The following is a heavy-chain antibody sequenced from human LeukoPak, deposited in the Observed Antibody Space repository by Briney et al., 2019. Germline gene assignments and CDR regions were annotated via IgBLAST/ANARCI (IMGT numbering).Heavy chain of an antibody. V-gene: IGHV4-59*02. CDR3: ARGDTWGSTDY. J-gene: IGHJ4*02. CDR2: IYYSGST. CDR1: GGSVSSSY. D-gene: IGHD7-27*01. Sequence: KPSASLSLTCTVAGGSVSSSYWSWIRLPPGKGLEWIGYIYYSGSTNYNPPLKSRVTISVDTSKNQFSLKLSSVTAADTAVYYCARGDTWGSTDYWGQGALVTVSS.